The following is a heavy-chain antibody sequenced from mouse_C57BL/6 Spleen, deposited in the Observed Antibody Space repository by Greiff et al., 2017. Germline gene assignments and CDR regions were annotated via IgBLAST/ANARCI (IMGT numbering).Heavy chain of an antibody. CDR1: GYTFTGYW. CDR2: ILPGSGST. Sequence: VKLQESGAELMKPGASVKLSCKATGYTFTGYWIEWVKQRPGHGLEWIGEILPGSGSTNYNEKLKGKALFTADTSSNPTYMQLSVLTTKDSSIYYCARSLFFDYGGQGTTLTVSA. J-gene: IGHJ2*01. CDR3: ARSLFFDY. V-gene: IGHV1-9*01.